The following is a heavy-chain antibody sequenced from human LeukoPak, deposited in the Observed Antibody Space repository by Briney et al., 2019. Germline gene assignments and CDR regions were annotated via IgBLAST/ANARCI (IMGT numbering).Heavy chain of an antibody. CDR3: ARERGYSYGYSDY. D-gene: IGHD5-18*01. V-gene: IGHV3-21*01. CDR1: GFTFSSYS. J-gene: IGHJ4*02. Sequence: GGSLRLACAASGFTFSSYSMNWVRQAPGKGLEWVSSISSSSNYIYYADSVKGRFTISRDNAKNSLYLQMNSLRAEDTAVYYCARERGYSYGYSDYWGQGTLVTVSS. CDR2: ISSSSNYI.